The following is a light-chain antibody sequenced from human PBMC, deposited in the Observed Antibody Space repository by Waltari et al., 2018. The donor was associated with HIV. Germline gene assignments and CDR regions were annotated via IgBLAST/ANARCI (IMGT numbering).Light chain of an antibody. CDR2: SNN. J-gene: IGLJ2*01. V-gene: IGLV1-44*01. CDR3: ATWDGSLNGPV. Sequence: QSVLTQPPSASGTPGQRVTISCSGSGSNIGRNTVNWYQQLPGTAPKLLIYSNNRRPSRFPDRFSGSKSGTSASLAISGLQSDDETTYYCATWDGSLNGPVFGGGTKLTVL. CDR1: GSNIGRNT.